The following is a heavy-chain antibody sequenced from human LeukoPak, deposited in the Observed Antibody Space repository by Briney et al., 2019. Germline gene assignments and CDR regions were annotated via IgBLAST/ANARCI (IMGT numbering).Heavy chain of an antibody. J-gene: IGHJ4*02. Sequence: GGSLRLSCAASGFTFSSYSMNWVRQAPGKGLEWVSSISSSSSYIYYVDSVKGRFTISRDNAKNSLYLQMNSLRAEDTAVYYCARYPKGYCSGGSCYPGEHYFDYWGQGTLVTVSS. CDR2: ISSSSSYI. V-gene: IGHV3-21*01. CDR1: GFTFSSYS. D-gene: IGHD2-15*01. CDR3: ARYPKGYCSGGSCYPGEHYFDY.